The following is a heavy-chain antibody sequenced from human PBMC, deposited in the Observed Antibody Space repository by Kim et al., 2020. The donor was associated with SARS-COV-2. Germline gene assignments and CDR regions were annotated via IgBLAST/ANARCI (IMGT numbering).Heavy chain of an antibody. Sequence: GGSLRLYCAASGFTFSSYSMNWVRQAPGKGLEWISSISSSGGYIYYADSMKGRFTISRDNARASLYLQMNSLRAEDTAVYYCARVLTSGWSYFDFWGQGTLVTVSS. D-gene: IGHD6-19*01. CDR3: ARVLTSGWSYFDF. J-gene: IGHJ4*02. CDR2: ISSSGGYI. CDR1: GFTFSSYS. V-gene: IGHV3-21*01.